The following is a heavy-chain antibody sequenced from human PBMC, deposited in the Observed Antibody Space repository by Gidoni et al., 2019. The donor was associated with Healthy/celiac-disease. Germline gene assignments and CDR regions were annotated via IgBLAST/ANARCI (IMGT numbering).Heavy chain of an antibody. Sequence: QVQSVESAGGMFQHGRSLRLSGPASGFACSSYVMHWRRQAPGKRLEWVVVIWYCGSNKYDADSVKGRFTNSRDNSKSALYLQMNSLRAEDTAVYYCARDVKQWLVRGGMDYWGQGTLVTVSS. CDR1: GFACSSYV. J-gene: IGHJ4*02. D-gene: IGHD6-19*01. V-gene: IGHV3-33*01. CDR3: ARDVKQWLVRGGMDY. CDR2: IWYCGSNK.